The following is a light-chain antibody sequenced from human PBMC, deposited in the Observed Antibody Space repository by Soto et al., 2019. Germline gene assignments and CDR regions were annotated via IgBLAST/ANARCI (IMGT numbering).Light chain of an antibody. CDR3: QQAKSFPYT. J-gene: IGKJ2*01. CDR2: AAS. V-gene: IGKV1D-12*01. Sequence: DIQMNQSPPSVSAFLGAIVTITCRASQDISNWLAWFQQKPGKAPQLLMYAASSLQSGVPSRFSGSGSGTDFTLSISSLQTEDFATYYCQQAKSFPYTFGQGTKLEIK. CDR1: QDISNW.